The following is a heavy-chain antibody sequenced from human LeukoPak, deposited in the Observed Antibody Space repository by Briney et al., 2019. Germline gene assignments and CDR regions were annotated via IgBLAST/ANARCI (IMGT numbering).Heavy chain of an antibody. D-gene: IGHD1-26*01. CDR3: TKRVKYGGTWDHFAD. V-gene: IGHV3-23*01. Sequence: GGSLRLSCAASGFTFYNYRMSWVRQAPGKGLGWVSTVNADGGNTYYADSVKGRFTISRDNSKSTLILQMNSLRVEDTALYYCTKRVKYGGTWDHFADWGQGTLVTVSS. CDR2: VNADGGNT. CDR1: GFTFYNYR. J-gene: IGHJ4*02.